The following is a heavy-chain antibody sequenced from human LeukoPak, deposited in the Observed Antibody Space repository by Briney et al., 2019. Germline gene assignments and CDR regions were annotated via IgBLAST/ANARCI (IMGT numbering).Heavy chain of an antibody. CDR3: ARDLRMSTTDGHFDY. CDR1: GFTFSDYG. D-gene: IGHD1-1*01. V-gene: IGHV3-33*01. J-gene: IGHJ4*02. CDR2: IWYDGTNR. Sequence: GGSLRLSCAASGFTFSDYGMHWVRQAPGKGLEWVAVIWYDGTNRYYTDSVKGRFIISRDNSKNTLYLQMNRLRIEDTAEYYCARDLRMSTTDGHFDYWGQGALVTVSS.